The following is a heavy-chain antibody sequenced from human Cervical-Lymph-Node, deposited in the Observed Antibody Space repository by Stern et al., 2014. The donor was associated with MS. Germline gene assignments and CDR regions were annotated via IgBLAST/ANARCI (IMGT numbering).Heavy chain of an antibody. D-gene: IGHD6-19*01. Sequence: QITLKESGPVLVKPTETLTLTCTVSGFSLSNARMGVSWIRQPPGKALEXLAHIFSNDEKSYSTSLKSRLTISKDTSKSQVVLTMTNMDPVDTATYYCARIVLVSSGWYTYFQHWGQGTLVTVSS. V-gene: IGHV2-26*01. CDR3: ARIVLVSSGWYTYFQH. CDR1: GFSLSNARMG. CDR2: IFSNDEK. J-gene: IGHJ1*01.